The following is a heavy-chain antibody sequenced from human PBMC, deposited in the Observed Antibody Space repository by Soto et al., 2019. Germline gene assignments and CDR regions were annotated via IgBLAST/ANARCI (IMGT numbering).Heavy chain of an antibody. CDR1: GGSISSYY. CDR3: ARAPPDDYGDYVFDY. V-gene: IGHV4-59*12. J-gene: IGHJ4*02. D-gene: IGHD4-17*01. CDR2: IYYSGST. Sequence: PSETLSLTCTVSGGSISSYYWSWIRQPPGKGLEWIGYIYYSGSTNYNPSLKSRVTISVDTSKNQFSLKLSSVAAADTAVYYCARAPPDDYGDYVFDYWGQGTLVTVSS.